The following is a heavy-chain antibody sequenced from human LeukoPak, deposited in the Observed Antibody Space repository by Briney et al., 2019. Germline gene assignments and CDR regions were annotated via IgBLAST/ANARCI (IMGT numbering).Heavy chain of an antibody. CDR3: ARDRIYGSGSDHFDY. D-gene: IGHD3-10*01. J-gene: IGHJ4*02. Sequence: SETLSLTCTVSGYSIRSGYYWGWIRQPPGKGLEWIGSIYHSGSIYHKLSLKSRVTISVDTSKNQFSLKLSSVTAADTAVYYCARDRIYGSGSDHFDYWGQGTLVTVSS. CDR1: GYSIRSGYY. V-gene: IGHV4-38-2*02. CDR2: IYHSGSI.